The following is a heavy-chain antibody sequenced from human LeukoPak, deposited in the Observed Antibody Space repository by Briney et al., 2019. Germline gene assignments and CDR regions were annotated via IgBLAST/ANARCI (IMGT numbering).Heavy chain of an antibody. J-gene: IGHJ4*02. CDR2: IKQGGSEK. V-gene: IGHV3-7*01. Sequence: GGSLRLSCVASGFTFSNYWMNWVRQAPGKGLEWVANIKQGGSEKQYVDSVKGRFTISRDNVKNSLYLQMNSLRVEDTAVYYCAKASRGPGETYWGQGTLVTVSS. CDR1: GFTFSNYW. D-gene: IGHD3-10*01. CDR3: AKASRGPGETY.